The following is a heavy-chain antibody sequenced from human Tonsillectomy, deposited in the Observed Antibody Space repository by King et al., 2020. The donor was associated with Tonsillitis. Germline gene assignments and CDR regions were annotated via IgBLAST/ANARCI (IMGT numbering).Heavy chain of an antibody. Sequence: VQLVESGGGLVQPGGSLRLSCAASGFTFSSYAMGWVRQAPGKGLEWVSTISGSSYSTYYPDSVKGRFTISRDNSNHTLYLQMHSLRPEDTALYYCAKLPHSSGWSSLFDYWGQGTLVTVSS. CDR3: AKLPHSSGWSSLFDY. CDR2: ISGSSYST. V-gene: IGHV3-23*04. D-gene: IGHD6-19*01. J-gene: IGHJ4*02. CDR1: GFTFSSYA.